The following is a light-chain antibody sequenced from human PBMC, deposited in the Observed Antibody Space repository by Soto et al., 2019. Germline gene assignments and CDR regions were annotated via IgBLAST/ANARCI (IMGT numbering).Light chain of an antibody. CDR2: DTS. CDR1: QSVRSY. CDR3: HPRKSWPRT. V-gene: IGKV3-11*01. J-gene: IGKJ1*01. Sequence: EILVTQSPGSLSLSPGETATLSCRASQSVRSYLAWYQQIPGQAPRLLIYDTSKRATGIPARFSGSGSGTDFPLTISSLEAEDVAVYCCHPRKSWPRTFGQGTKVDI.